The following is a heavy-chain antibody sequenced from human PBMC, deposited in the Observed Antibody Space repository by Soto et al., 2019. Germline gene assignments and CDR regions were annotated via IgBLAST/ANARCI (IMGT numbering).Heavy chain of an antibody. J-gene: IGHJ4*02. CDR2: VYQSETA. CDR1: GGSVSSRNW. Sequence: QVQLQESGPGLVKPSETLSLTCAVSGGSVSSRNWWSWVRQPPGKGLEWIGQVYQSETAYYNPSLDSRVTMSVDKSKNQVSLLVTSVTAADTAVYYCARHGGAYFDYWGQGILVTVPS. D-gene: IGHD2-21*01. V-gene: IGHV4-4*02. CDR3: ARHGGAYFDY.